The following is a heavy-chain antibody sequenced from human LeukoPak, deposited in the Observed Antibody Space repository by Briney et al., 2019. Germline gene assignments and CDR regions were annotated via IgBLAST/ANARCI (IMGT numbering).Heavy chain of an antibody. V-gene: IGHV4-39*01. CDR3: ARPGVATDY. CDR1: GGSISSSSYY. CDR2: IYYSGST. Sequence: PSETLSLPCTVSGGSISSSSYYWGWIRQPPGKGLEWIGSIYYSGSTYYNPSLKSRVTISVDTSKNQFSLKLSSVTAADTAVYYCARPGVATDYWGQGTLVTVSS. J-gene: IGHJ4*02. D-gene: IGHD5-12*01.